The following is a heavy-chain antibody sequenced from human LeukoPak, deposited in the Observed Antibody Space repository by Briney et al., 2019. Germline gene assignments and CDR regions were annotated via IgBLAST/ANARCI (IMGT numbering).Heavy chain of an antibody. CDR2: FDPEDGET. V-gene: IGHV1-24*01. CDR3: ATSYYYDSSFDY. J-gene: IGHJ4*02. D-gene: IGHD3-22*01. Sequence: ASVKVSCKVSGYTLTELSMHWVRQAPGKGLEWMGGFDPEDGETIYAQKFQGRVTMTEDTSTDTAYMELSSLRSEDTAVYYYATSYYYDSSFDYWGQGTLVTVSS. CDR1: GYTLTELS.